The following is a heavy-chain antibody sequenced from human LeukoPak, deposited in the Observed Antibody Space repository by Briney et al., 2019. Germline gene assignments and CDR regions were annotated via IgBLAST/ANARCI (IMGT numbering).Heavy chain of an antibody. CDR1: EFTFKSAW. D-gene: IGHD1-1*01. J-gene: IGHJ4*02. CDR3: STGLIPTTGYY. Sequence: GGSLRLSCAASEFTFKSAWMNWVRQAPGKVLEWVGRIRSKTDGGTTDYAAAVRGRFTISRDDSKNMLYLQMNSLKTEDTAVYYCSTGLIPTTGYYWGQGTLVAVSS. V-gene: IGHV3-15*01. CDR2: IRSKTDGGTT.